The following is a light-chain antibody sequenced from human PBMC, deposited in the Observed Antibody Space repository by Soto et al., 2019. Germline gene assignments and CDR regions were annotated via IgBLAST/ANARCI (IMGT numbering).Light chain of an antibody. CDR2: DAS. J-gene: IGKJ5*01. CDR1: ESVVSNY. V-gene: IGKV3D-20*02. Sequence: EIVLTQSPGTLSLSPGERSTRSRMATESVVSNYLALYQLKPGQAPTLLIYDASSRATGIPDRFSGSGSGTEFTLTISSLQSEDFAVYYCQQSNNWPPITVGPGTRLEIK. CDR3: QQSNNWPPIT.